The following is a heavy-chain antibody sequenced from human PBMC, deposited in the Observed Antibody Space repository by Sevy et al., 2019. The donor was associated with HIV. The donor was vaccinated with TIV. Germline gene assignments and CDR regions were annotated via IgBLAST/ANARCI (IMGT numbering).Heavy chain of an antibody. CDR1: GFSFDRYG. D-gene: IGHD3-10*01. V-gene: IGHV3-33*01. J-gene: IGHJ4*02. Sequence: QPGGSLRLSCAASGFSFDRYGMHWVRQAPGKGLEWVAVILYEGINKDYGDSVRGRFTISRDNSKNTLYLQMNSLRVDDTAVYYCATGRDYGSGSYDYWGPGTLVTVSS. CDR2: ILYEGINK. CDR3: ATGRDYGSGSYDY.